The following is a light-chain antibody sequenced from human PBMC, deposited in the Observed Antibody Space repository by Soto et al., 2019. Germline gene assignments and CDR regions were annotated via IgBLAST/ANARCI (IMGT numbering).Light chain of an antibody. V-gene: IGLV2-14*02. CDR1: SSDVGNYNL. CDR2: EGS. CDR3: NSYTGSSTLVV. J-gene: IGLJ2*01. Sequence: QSALTQPASVSGSPGQSITISCTGTSSDVGNYNLVSWYQQHPGKAPKLMIYEGSKRPSGVSNRFSGSKSGNTASLTISGLQVEDEANYYCNSYTGSSTLVVFGGGTKLTVL.